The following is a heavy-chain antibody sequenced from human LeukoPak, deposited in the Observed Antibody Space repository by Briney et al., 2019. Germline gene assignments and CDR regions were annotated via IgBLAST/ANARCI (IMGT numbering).Heavy chain of an antibody. CDR3: ARGRCSGGSCYWLSYYYYMDV. J-gene: IGHJ6*03. Sequence: SETLSLTCTVSGGSISSSSYYWGWIRQPPGKGLEWIGSIYYSGSTYYNPSLKSRVTISVDTSKNQFSLKLSSVTAADTAVYYCARGRCSGGSCYWLSYYYYMDVWGKGTTVTVSS. V-gene: IGHV4-39*07. CDR1: GGSISSSSYY. CDR2: IYYSGST. D-gene: IGHD2-15*01.